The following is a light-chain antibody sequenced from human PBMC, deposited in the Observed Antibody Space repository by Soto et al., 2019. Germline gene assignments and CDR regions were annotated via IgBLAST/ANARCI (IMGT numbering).Light chain of an antibody. V-gene: IGKV3D-15*01. Sequence: EIVMTQSPATLSVSPGERATLSCRASQSVNSNLAWYQQRPGQAPSLLIYGAFNRATIISARFSGSGSGTEFTLTLTSLQSEDFAIYYCQQYNTLPRTLGQETKVEIK. J-gene: IGKJ1*01. CDR1: QSVNSN. CDR2: GAF. CDR3: QQYNTLPRT.